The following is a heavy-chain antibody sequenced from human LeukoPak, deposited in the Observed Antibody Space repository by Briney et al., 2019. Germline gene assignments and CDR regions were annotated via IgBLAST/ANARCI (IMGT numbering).Heavy chain of an antibody. D-gene: IGHD3-3*01. CDR1: GGTFSSYA. V-gene: IGHV1-69*05. CDR2: IIPIFGTA. CDR3: AIYYDFWSGYPWLDAFDI. Sequence: SVKVSCKASGGTFSSYAISWVRQAPGQGLEWMGGIIPIFGTANYAQKYQGRVTITTDESTSTAYMELSSLRSEDTAVYYCAIYYDFWSGYPWLDAFDIWGQGTMVTVSS. J-gene: IGHJ3*02.